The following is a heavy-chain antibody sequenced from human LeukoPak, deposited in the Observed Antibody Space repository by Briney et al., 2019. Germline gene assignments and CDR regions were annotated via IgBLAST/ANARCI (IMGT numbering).Heavy chain of an antibody. D-gene: IGHD3-22*01. CDR2: ISSDGNTK. V-gene: IGHV3-30-3*02. CDR1: GFAFSSHA. Sequence: GGSLRLSCVVSGFAFSSHAMHWVRQAPGKGLQWVAIISSDGNTKFYADSVKGRFTISRDNSKNTLYLQMNSLRAEDTAVYYCAKYYDSSGYYPSWFDPWGQGTLVTVSS. CDR3: AKYYDSSGYYPSWFDP. J-gene: IGHJ5*02.